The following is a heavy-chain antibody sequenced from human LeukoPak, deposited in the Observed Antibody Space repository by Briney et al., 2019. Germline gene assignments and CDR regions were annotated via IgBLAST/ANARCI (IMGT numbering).Heavy chain of an antibody. CDR2: INPNSGGT. CDR1: GYTFTGYW. J-gene: IGHJ3*02. D-gene: IGHD6-6*01. CDR3: ARDREYSSSSLLGAFDI. V-gene: IGHV1-2*02. Sequence: ASVKLSCKAFGYTFTGYWMHWVRQAPGQGLEWMGWINPNSGGTNYAQKFQGRVTMTRDTSISTAYMELSRLRSDDTAVYYCARDREYSSSSLLGAFDIWGQGTMVTVSS.